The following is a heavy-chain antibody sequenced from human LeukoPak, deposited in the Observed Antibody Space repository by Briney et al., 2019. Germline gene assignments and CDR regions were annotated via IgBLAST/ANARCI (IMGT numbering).Heavy chain of an antibody. CDR1: GGSLSDYY. J-gene: IGHJ3*01. D-gene: IGHD1-1*01. CDR2: INHSGST. Sequence: SETLSLTCAVYGGSLSDYYWSWSRQTPGKGLEWIWEINHSGSTSYNPALKSRVTISVDTSKNQFSLKLSSVTAADTSVYYCASIHQLRGTDVFDLWGQGTMVTVS. V-gene: IGHV4-34*01. CDR3: ASIHQLRGTDVFDL.